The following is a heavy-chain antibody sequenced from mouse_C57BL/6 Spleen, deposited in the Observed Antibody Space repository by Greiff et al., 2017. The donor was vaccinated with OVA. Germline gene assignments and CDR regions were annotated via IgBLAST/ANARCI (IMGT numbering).Heavy chain of an antibody. CDR1: GYTFTTYP. V-gene: IGHV1-47*01. CDR2: FHPYNDDT. J-gene: IGHJ2*01. Sequence: QVHVKQSGAELVKPGASVTMSCKASGYTFTTYPIEWMKQNHGKSLEWIGNFHPYNDDTKYNEKFKGKATLTVEKSSSTVYLELSRLTSDDSAVYYFARGRATVHYFDYWGQGTTLTVSS. CDR3: ARGRATVHYFDY. D-gene: IGHD1-1*01.